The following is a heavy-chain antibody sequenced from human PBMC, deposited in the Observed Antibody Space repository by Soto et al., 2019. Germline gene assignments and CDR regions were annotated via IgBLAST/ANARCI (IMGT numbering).Heavy chain of an antibody. D-gene: IGHD6-13*01. V-gene: IGHV1-46*01. CDR3: ARDLAAGDH. CDR1: GYTFTHYY. CDR2: INPASGST. J-gene: IGHJ4*02. Sequence: QVQLVQSGAEVTKPGAAVKLSCRTSGYTFTHYYIHWVRQAPGQGLEWLAIINPASGSTNYAQDCQGRVTLTMDTSTTTVYMELRGLRAEDTAIFYCARDLAAGDHWGQGTLVNVS.